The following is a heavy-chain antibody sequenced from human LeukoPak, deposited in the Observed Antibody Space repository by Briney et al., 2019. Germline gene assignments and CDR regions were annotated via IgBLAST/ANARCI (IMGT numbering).Heavy chain of an antibody. V-gene: IGHV4-4*02. CDR2: ISHIGNT. Sequence: PSGTLSLTCAVSDGSISNSNWWSWVRQPPGKGLEWIGEISHIGNTNYNPSLKSRVTISVDKSKNQFSLKLSSVTAADTAVYYCARGYVFGPYFDYWGQGTLVTVSS. J-gene: IGHJ4*02. CDR1: DGSISNSNW. CDR3: ARGYVFGPYFDY. D-gene: IGHD3-10*01.